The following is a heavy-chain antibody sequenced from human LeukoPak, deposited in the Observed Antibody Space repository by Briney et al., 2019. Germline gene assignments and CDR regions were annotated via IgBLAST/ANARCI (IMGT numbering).Heavy chain of an antibody. CDR3: ARDISSGWYFDY. CDR1: GFTFDYYG. CDR2: INWNGGST. D-gene: IGHD6-19*01. V-gene: IGHV3-20*04. J-gene: IGHJ4*02. Sequence: GGSLTLSCAVSGFTFDYYGMIWVPQARGRGLEGVSGINWNGGSTGYVDSVKGRFTISRDNAKNSLHLQMNSLRAEDTALYYCARDISSGWYFDYWGQGTLVTVSS.